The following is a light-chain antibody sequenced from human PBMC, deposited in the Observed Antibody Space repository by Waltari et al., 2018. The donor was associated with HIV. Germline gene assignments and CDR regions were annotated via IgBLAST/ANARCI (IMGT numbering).Light chain of an antibody. V-gene: IGLV1-51*02. CDR3: GTWDTSLSGVV. CDR1: SSSIWGND. CDR2: ENN. Sequence: QSGLTQPPSVSAAAGQKVTISCSGSSSSIWGNDVSWYQPLPGTAPKLLIYENNKRPSGIPDRFSGSKSGTSATLGITGLQTWDEADYYCGTWDTSLSGVVFGGGTKLTVL. J-gene: IGLJ2*01.